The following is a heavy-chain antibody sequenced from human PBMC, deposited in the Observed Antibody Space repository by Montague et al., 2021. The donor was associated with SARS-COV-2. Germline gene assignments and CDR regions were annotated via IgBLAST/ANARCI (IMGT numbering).Heavy chain of an antibody. V-gene: IGHV3-30-3*01. J-gene: IGHJ4*02. D-gene: IGHD4-11*01. CDR2: ISYDGSNK. CDR1: GFTFSSYA. Sequence: SLRLSCAASGFTFSSYAMHWVRQAPGKGLEWVAVISYDGSNKYYADSVKGRFNISRDNSKNTLYLQMNSLRAEDTAVYYCARDSPLSGYSNYYFDYWGQGTLVTVSS. CDR3: ARDSPLSGYSNYYFDY.